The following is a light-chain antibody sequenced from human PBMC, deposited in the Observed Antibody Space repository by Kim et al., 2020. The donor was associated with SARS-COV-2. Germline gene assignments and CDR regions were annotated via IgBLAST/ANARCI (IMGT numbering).Light chain of an antibody. CDR2: EIT. V-gene: IGLV2-8*01. CDR3: SSYAGSNNFV. J-gene: IGLJ1*01. Sequence: QSALTQPPSVSGSPGQSVTISCTGTASDIGDYNYVSWYQQHPGKAPKLIIYEITKRPSGVPDRFSGSKSGNTASLTVSGLQPEDEADYYCSSYAGSNNFVFGTGTKVTVL. CDR1: ASDIGDYNY.